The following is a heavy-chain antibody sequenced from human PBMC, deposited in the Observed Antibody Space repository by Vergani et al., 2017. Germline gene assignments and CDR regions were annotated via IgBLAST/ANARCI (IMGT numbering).Heavy chain of an antibody. CDR3: TPAPTVRGFFDI. J-gene: IGHJ3*02. D-gene: IGHD3-10*01. V-gene: IGHV3-49*04. Sequence: EVQLVESGGGLVQPGRSLRLSCTASGFTFGDYAMSWVRQAPGKGLEWVGFIRSKAYGGTTEYAASVKGRFTISRDDSKSIAYLQMNSLKTEDTAVYYCTPAPTVRGFFDIWGQGTMVTVSS. CDR2: IRSKAYGGTT. CDR1: GFTFGDYA.